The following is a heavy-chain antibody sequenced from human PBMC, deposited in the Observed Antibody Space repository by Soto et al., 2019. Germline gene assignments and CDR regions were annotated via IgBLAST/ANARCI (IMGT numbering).Heavy chain of an antibody. V-gene: IGHV3-33*01. D-gene: IGHD6-13*01. Sequence: GGSLRLSCAASGFTFSSYGMHWVRQAPGKGLEWVAVIWYDGSNKYYADSVKDRFTISRDNSKNTLYLQMNSLRAEDTAVYYCATGGVVVPGMDSSSWPRRVVWGQGTLVTVSS. J-gene: IGHJ4*02. CDR3: ATGGVVVPGMDSSSWPRRVV. CDR1: GFTFSSYG. CDR2: IWYDGSNK.